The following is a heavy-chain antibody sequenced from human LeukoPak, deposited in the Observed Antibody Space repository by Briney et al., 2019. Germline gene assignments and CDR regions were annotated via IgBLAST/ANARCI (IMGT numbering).Heavy chain of an antibody. Sequence: SETLSLTCTVSGGSISSSSYYWGWIRQPPGKGLEWIGSIYYSGSTYYNPSLKSRVTISVDTSKNQFSLKLSSVTAADTAVYYCARVTTMNYDILTGYYTRSGYYFDYWGQGTLVTVSS. CDR3: ARVTTMNYDILTGYYTRSGYYFDY. CDR1: GGSISSSSYY. V-gene: IGHV4-39*07. J-gene: IGHJ4*02. CDR2: IYYSGST. D-gene: IGHD3-9*01.